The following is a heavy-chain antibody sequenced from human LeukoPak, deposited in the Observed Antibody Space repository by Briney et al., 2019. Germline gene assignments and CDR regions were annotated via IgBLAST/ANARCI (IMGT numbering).Heavy chain of an antibody. D-gene: IGHD3-16*01. V-gene: IGHV3-74*01. J-gene: IGHJ4*02. CDR1: GFTFTTYW. Sequence: GGSLRLSCVASGFTFTTYWMHWVRQAPGKGLVWVSRINSGGSNSNYADSVKGRFTISIDNARNTLSLQMNALSAEDTALYHCARTSPTSPFDFWGQGTLVTVSS. CDR2: INSGGSNS. CDR3: ARTSPTSPFDF.